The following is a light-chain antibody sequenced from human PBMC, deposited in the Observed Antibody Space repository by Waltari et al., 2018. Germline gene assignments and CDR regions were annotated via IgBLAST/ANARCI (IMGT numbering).Light chain of an antibody. CDR3: CSYADSRTWV. CDR2: EDS. Sequence: QSALTQPASVSGSPGQSITISCTGSRSDVGRYDLVSWYQHHPDKAPQVIIFEDSKRPSGVSNPFAGSKSGNTASLTISGLQAEDEADYYCCSYADSRTWVFGGGTKLTVL. J-gene: IGLJ3*02. V-gene: IGLV2-23*01. CDR1: RSDVGRYDL.